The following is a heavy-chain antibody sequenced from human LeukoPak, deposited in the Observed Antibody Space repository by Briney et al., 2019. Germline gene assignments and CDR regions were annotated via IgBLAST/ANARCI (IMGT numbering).Heavy chain of an antibody. V-gene: IGHV4-59*01. D-gene: IGHD3-10*01. Sequence: SETLSLTCTVSGGSISYYHWSWIRQPPGKGLEWIGYIYDSGTTNYNPSLKSRVTISEDTSKNQFSLKLNSMTAADTAVDYCARGTEYFFDSWGQGTLVTVSS. CDR1: GGSISYYH. CDR2: IYDSGTT. CDR3: ARGTEYFFDS. J-gene: IGHJ4*02.